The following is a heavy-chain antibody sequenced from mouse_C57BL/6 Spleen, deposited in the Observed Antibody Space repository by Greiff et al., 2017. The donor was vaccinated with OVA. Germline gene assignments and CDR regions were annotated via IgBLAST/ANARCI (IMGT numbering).Heavy chain of an antibody. Sequence: QVQLKQSGAELVRPGSSVKLSCKASGYTFTSYWMDWVKQRPGQGLEWIGNIYPSDSETHYNQKFKDKATLTVDKSSSTAYMQLSSLTSEDSAVYYCARLYYAMDYWGQGTSVTVSS. CDR1: GYTFTSYW. CDR3: ARLYYAMDY. J-gene: IGHJ4*01. V-gene: IGHV1-61*01. CDR2: IYPSDSET.